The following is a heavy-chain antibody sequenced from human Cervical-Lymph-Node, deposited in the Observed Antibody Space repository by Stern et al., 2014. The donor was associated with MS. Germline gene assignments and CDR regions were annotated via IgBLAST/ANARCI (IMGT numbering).Heavy chain of an antibody. CDR2: IFYSGST. D-gene: IGHD6-13*01. J-gene: IGHJ4*02. Sequence: QLQLQESGPGLVKPSETLSLTCTVSGGSISSYYWSWIRQPPGQGLEWIGYIFYSGSTSYNPSLRSRVTISVDTSKNQFSLRLTSVTAADTAVYYCARDARSSSHFDYWGQGTLVTVSS. CDR1: GGSISSYY. V-gene: IGHV4-59*01. CDR3: ARDARSSSHFDY.